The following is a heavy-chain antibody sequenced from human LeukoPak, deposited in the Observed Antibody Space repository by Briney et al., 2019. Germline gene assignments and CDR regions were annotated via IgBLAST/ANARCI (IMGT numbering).Heavy chain of an antibody. J-gene: IGHJ4*02. CDR3: ARDAYSSSSFDY. D-gene: IGHD6-6*01. Sequence: GGSLRLSCAASGFIFRSHSMNWVRQAPRKGLEWVSFISSSSTYIYYADSVKGRFTISRDNAKNSLNLQMNSLRAEDTAVYYCARDAYSSSSFDYWGQGTLVTVSS. CDR1: GFIFRSHS. CDR2: ISSSSTYI. V-gene: IGHV3-21*01.